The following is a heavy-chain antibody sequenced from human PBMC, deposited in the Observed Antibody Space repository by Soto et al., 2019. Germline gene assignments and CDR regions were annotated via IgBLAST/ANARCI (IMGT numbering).Heavy chain of an antibody. CDR1: GDSISSGGYY. CDR2: VNNGGTA. J-gene: IGHJ4*02. V-gene: IGHV4-39*01. D-gene: IGHD3-22*01. CDR3: ARRSYDGSGYYYVDS. Sequence: PSETLSITCTVSGDSISSGGYYWGWVRQPPGKGLEWIGSVNNGGTAYYSPSLKSRVTIAVDTSKNQFSLKLNSVTAADTAVYYCARRSYDGSGYYYVDSWGQG.